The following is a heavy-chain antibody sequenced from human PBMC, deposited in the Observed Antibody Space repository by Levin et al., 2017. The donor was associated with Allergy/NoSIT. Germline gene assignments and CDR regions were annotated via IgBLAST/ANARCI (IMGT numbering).Heavy chain of an antibody. D-gene: IGHD3-10*01. CDR2: IYSGGST. CDR1: GFTISSHY. V-gene: IGHV3-53*01. J-gene: IGHJ6*02. CDR3: ARDSPPSGMVRGVYYYGMDV. Sequence: SGESLKISCAASGFTISSHYMSWVRQAPGKGLEWVSVIYSGGSTYYADSVKGRFTISRDNSKNTLYLQMNSLRAEDTAVYYCARDSPPSGMVRGVYYYGMDVWGQGTTVTVSS.